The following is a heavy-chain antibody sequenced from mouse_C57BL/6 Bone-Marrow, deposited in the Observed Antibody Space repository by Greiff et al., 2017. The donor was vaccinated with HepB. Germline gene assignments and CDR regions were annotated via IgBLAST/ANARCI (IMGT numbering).Heavy chain of an antibody. J-gene: IGHJ4*01. V-gene: IGHV3-6*01. CDR2: ISYDGSN. Sequence: DVKLVESGPGLVKPSQSLSLTCSVTGYSITSGYYWNWIRQFPGNKLEWMGYISYDGSNNYNPSLKNRISITRDTSKNQFFLKLNSVTTEDTATYYCARAAELGRGAYAMDYWGQGTSVTVSS. D-gene: IGHD4-1*01. CDR1: GYSITSGYY. CDR3: ARAAELGRGAYAMDY.